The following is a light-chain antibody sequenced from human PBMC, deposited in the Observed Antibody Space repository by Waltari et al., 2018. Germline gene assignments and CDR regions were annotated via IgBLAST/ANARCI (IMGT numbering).Light chain of an antibody. CDR1: SSDVGSYNL. Sequence: QSALTQPASVSGSPGQSITISCPGTSSDVGSYNLVSWYQQHPGKAPKLMIYEYTKRPSGGSDRFSGSKSGNTASLTISGLQAEDEADYYCCSYAGSSPHVVFGGGTKLTVL. V-gene: IGLV2-23*01. J-gene: IGLJ2*01. CDR3: CSYAGSSPHVV. CDR2: EYT.